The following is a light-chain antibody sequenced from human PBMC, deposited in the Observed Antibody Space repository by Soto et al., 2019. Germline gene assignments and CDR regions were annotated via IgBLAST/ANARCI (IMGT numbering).Light chain of an antibody. CDR1: SSDVGSYKY. V-gene: IGLV2-8*01. CDR2: EVS. Sequence: QSALTQPPSASGSPGQSVTISCTGTSSDVGSYKYVSWYQQHPGKAPKLMIYEVSKRPSGVPDRFSGSKSGNTASLTVSRLQAEDEADYFCSSYAGSNNYVFGTGTKLTVL. J-gene: IGLJ1*01. CDR3: SSYAGSNNYV.